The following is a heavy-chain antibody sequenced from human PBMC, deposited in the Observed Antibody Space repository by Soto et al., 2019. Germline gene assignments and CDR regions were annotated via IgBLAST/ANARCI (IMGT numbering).Heavy chain of an antibody. Sequence: PGGSLRLSCAASGFTFSSYGMHWVRQAPGKGLEWVAVIWYDGSNKYYADSVKGRFTISRDNSKNTLYLQMNSLRAEDTAVYYCARAGRSPRGWFDPWGQGTLVTVSS. CDR3: ARAGRSPRGWFDP. CDR2: IWYDGSNK. CDR1: GFTFSSYG. J-gene: IGHJ5*02. V-gene: IGHV3-33*01.